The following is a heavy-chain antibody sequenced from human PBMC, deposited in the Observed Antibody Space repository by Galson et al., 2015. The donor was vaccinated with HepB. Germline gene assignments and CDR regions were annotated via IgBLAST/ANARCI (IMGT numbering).Heavy chain of an antibody. CDR1: GFTFSSYA. CDR2: ISYDGSNK. J-gene: IGHJ4*02. D-gene: IGHD3-3*01. Sequence: SLRLSCAASGFTFSSYAMHWVRQAPGKGLEWVAVISYDGSNKYYADSVKGRFTISRDNSKNTLYLQMNSLRAEDTAVYYCARVKTIFGDDYWGQGTLVTVSS. V-gene: IGHV3-30-3*01. CDR3: ARVKTIFGDDY.